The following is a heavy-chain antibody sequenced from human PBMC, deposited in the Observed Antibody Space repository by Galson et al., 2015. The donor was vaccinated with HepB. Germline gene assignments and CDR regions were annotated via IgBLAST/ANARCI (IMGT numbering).Heavy chain of an antibody. J-gene: IGHJ4*02. CDR3: ASRAFQGSDSSGWYYFDY. Sequence: SVKVSCKASGYTFTSYAMNWVRQAPGQGLEWMGWINTNTGNPTYAQGFTGRFVFSLDTSVSTAYLQISSLKAEDTAVYYCASRAFQGSDSSGWYYFDYWGQGTLVTVSS. V-gene: IGHV7-4-1*02. CDR1: GYTFTSYA. D-gene: IGHD6-19*01. CDR2: INTNTGNP.